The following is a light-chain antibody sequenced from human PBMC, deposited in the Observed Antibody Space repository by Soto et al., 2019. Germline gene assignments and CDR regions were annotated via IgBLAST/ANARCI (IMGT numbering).Light chain of an antibody. V-gene: IGKV3-20*01. Sequence: EIGLTQSPGTLSLSPGERATLSCRASQSVRDSYLAWYQQKPGQAPSLLIYETSSRATGIPDRFRGSGSGTEFALTITRVEPEDVAMYFCQQYGSSPGTFGQGTKVEI. J-gene: IGKJ1*01. CDR3: QQYGSSPGT. CDR2: ETS. CDR1: QSVRDSY.